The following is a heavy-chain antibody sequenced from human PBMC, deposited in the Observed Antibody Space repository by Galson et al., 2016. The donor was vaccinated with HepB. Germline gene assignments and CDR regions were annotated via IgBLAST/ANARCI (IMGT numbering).Heavy chain of an antibody. V-gene: IGHV3-30*04. CDR1: GFTFSSYA. J-gene: IGHJ2*01. Sequence: SLRLSCAASGFTFSSYAMHWVRQAPGKGLEWVAVISYDGSNKYYAASVKGRCTISRDHPKNPLYLQMNSLRAEDTAVYYCARGYGGNYWHFDLWGRGTLVTVSS. CDR3: ARGYGGNYWHFDL. D-gene: IGHD4-23*01. CDR2: ISYDGSNK.